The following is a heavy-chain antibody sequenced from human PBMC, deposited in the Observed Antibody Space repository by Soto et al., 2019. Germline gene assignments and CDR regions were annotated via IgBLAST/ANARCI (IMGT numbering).Heavy chain of an antibody. Sequence: GGSLRLSCAASGFTFSSYAMHWVRQAPGKGLEWVAVISYDGSNKYYADSVKGRFTISRDNSKNTLYLQMNSLRAEDTAVYYCARPRRSGFYYYGMDVWGQGTTVTVS. CDR1: GFTFSSYA. V-gene: IGHV3-30-3*01. J-gene: IGHJ6*02. CDR2: ISYDGSNK. D-gene: IGHD5-12*01. CDR3: ARPRRSGFYYYGMDV.